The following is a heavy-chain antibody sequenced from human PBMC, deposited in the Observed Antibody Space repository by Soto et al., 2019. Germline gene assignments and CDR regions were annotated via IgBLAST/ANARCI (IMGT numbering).Heavy chain of an antibody. D-gene: IGHD6-6*01. CDR3: ARRARPDFYYMDV. V-gene: IGHV3-64*01. CDR2: ISSKGVGT. Sequence: EVQLAESGGGLAQPGGSLRLSCAASGFTLSGYAMDWVRQAPGKGLEYVSGISSKGVGTYYANSVQGRFTISRDNSKNTVYLQRGSLRPEDMAVYYGARRARPDFYYMDVWGKGTTVTVSS. CDR1: GFTLSGYA. J-gene: IGHJ6*03.